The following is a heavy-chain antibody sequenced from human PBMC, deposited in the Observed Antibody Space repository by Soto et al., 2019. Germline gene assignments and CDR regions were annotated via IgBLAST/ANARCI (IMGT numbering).Heavy chain of an antibody. Sequence: EVQLVESGGGLIQPGGSLRLSCAVSGFTVSNNYMSWVRQAPGKGLEGVSVIYSGGYTAYGDSVKGRFTISRDNSKNNLYLKKKRRGAAATAVFSGAAPPGGGGYWGQGTLVTVSS. CDR3: AAPPGGGGY. J-gene: IGHJ4*02. D-gene: IGHD3-10*01. V-gene: IGHV3-53*01. CDR1: GFTVSNNY. CDR2: IYSGGYT.